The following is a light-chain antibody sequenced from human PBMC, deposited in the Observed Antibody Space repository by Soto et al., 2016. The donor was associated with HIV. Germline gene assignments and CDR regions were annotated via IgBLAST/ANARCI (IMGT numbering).Light chain of an antibody. CDR3: QQYNSYSPRVT. J-gene: IGKJ2*01. CDR1: QSISSW. CDR2: KAS. V-gene: IGKV1-5*03. Sequence: ITCRASQSISSWLAWYQQKPGKAPKLLIYKASSLESGVPSRFSGSGSGTEFTLTISSLQPDDFATYYCQQYNSYSPRVTFGQGYQAGDQT.